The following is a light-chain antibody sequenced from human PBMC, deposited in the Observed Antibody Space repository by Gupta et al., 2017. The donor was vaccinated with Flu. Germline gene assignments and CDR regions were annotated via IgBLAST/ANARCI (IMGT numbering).Light chain of an antibody. V-gene: IGKV3-20*01. CDR2: GAS. J-gene: IGKJ2*01. CDR3: QHYSSSSTMYT. CDR1: QSVTSSY. Sequence: DIVLTQSPGTLSLSPGDRATLSCRASQSVTSSYLAWYQQKPGQAPRLLIYGASSRATGISDRCSGSGSGTDFTLNISRREPEDFAVYYCQHYSSSSTMYTFGQGTKLEIK.